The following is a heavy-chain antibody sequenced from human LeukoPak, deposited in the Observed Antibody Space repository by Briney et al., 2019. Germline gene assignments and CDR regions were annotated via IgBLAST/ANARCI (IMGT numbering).Heavy chain of an antibody. V-gene: IGHV4-39*01. D-gene: IGHD5-18*01. J-gene: IGHJ4*02. CDR3: ARIEDVTRGYNHAYYFDY. CDR2: ICSGGNI. CDR1: GGSVSSSYY. Sequence: SETLSLTCTVSGGSVSSSYYWGWIRQPPGKGLEWIGSICSGGNICSNPSLESRVTISVDSSRSHFFLQLTSATAADTAVYYCARIEDVTRGYNHAYYFDYWGQGTLVTVSS.